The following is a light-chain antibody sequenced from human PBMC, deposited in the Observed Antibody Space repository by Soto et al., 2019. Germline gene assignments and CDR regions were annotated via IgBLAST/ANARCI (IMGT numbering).Light chain of an antibody. CDR3: AAWDDSPLWV. CDR1: SSNIGSNY. Sequence: QSVLTQPPSASGTPGQRVTISCSGSSSNIGSNYVYWYQQLPGTAPKLLIYRNNQRHSGVPDRFSGSRSDTSASLAISGLRSEDEADYYCAAWDDSPLWVFGGGTKLTVL. J-gene: IGLJ3*02. V-gene: IGLV1-47*01. CDR2: RNN.